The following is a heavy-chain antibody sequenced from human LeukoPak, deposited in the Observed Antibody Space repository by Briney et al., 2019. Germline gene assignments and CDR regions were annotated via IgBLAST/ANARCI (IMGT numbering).Heavy chain of an antibody. CDR2: ISSTGSTI. D-gene: IGHD5-18*01. J-gene: IGHJ6*02. Sequence: GGSLRLSCAASGFTFSTYEMNWVRQAPGKGLEWVSYISSTGSTIYYADSVKGRFTISRDNAKNPLNLEMNSLRGEDTAVYYCVRGPGYSYGAYYCYGMDVWGQGTTVTVSS. CDR1: GFTFSTYE. CDR3: VRGPGYSYGAYYCYGMDV. V-gene: IGHV3-48*03.